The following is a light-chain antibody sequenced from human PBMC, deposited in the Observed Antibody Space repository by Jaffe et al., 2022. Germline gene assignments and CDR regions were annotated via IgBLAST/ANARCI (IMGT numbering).Light chain of an antibody. CDR2: DAS. V-gene: IGKV3-11*01. J-gene: IGKJ1*01. CDR1: QSVSSY. Sequence: EIVLTQSPATLSLSPGERATLSCRASQSVSSYLAWYQHKPGQAPRLLIYDASNRATGIPARFSGSGSGTDFTLTISSLEPEDFGVYYCQQRFSSWTFGQGTKVEIK. CDR3: QQRFSSWT.